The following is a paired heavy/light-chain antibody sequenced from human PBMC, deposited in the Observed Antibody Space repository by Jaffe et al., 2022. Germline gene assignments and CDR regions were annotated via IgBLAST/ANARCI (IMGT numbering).Heavy chain of an antibody. D-gene: IGHD5-12*01. CDR3: ARDRGGNSGLGY. J-gene: IGHJ4*02. CDR1: GFNFANYG. Sequence: EVQLVESGGGLVQPGGSLRLSCAASGFNFANYGMSWVRQAPGKGLEWVSYFGYTATTIYYADSVKGRFTISRDNANKSLYLQMSSLRAEDSAVYYCARDRGGNSGLGYWGQGTLVTVSS. V-gene: IGHV3-48*01. CDR2: FGYTATTI.
Light chain of an antibody. CDR3: QQYGSSPPWT. V-gene: IGKV3-20*01. J-gene: IGKJ1*01. CDR2: GAS. Sequence: EIVLTQSPGTLSLSPGERATLSCRASQSLSSTYLAWYQQKPGQAPRLLIYGASNRATGIPDRFSGSGSGTDFTLTISRLEPEDFAVYYCQQYGSSPPWTFGQGTRVEIK. CDR1: QSLSSTY.